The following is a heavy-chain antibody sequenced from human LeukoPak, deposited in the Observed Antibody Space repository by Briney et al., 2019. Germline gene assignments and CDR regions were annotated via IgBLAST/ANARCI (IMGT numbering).Heavy chain of an antibody. CDR1: GFTFSSYA. D-gene: IGHD3-22*01. J-gene: IGHJ4*02. CDR3: AKRPAKYYYDSSGYYHDY. V-gene: IGHV3-23*01. Sequence: GGSLKLSCAASGFTFSSYAMSWVRQAPGKGLEWVSAISGSGGSTYYADSVKGRFTISRDNSKNTLYLQMNSLRAEDTAVYYCAKRPAKYYYDSSGYYHDYWGQGTLVTVPS. CDR2: ISGSGGST.